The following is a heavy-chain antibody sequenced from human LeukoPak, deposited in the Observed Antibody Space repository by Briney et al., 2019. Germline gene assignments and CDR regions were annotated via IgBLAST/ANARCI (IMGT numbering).Heavy chain of an antibody. J-gene: IGHJ5*02. CDR1: GFNFDDYV. D-gene: IGHD2-15*01. V-gene: IGHV3-21*03. CDR2: NSTSSSYI. CDR3: ARGRSVVAASDNWFDP. Sequence: GGSLRLSCAASGFNFDDYVMSWVRHAPGKGLEWVSSNSTSSSYIYYADSVKRRFPISRDNPKKSLDLQMNSLRAKDTAVYYCARGRSVVAASDNWFDPWGQGTLVTVSS.